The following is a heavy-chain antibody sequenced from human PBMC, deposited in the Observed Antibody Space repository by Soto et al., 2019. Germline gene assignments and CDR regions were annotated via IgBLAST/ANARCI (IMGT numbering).Heavy chain of an antibody. CDR3: ARAYCGGDCYYGY. D-gene: IGHD2-21*01. Sequence: SEPMSLTCAVYGGSISGYYWSWIRQNPGKGLEWIGEINHSGSTNYNPSLKSRVTISVDTSKNQFSLKLSSVTAADTAVYYCARAYCGGDCYYGYWGQGTLVTVSS. CDR2: INHSGST. J-gene: IGHJ4*02. V-gene: IGHV4-34*01. CDR1: GGSISGYY.